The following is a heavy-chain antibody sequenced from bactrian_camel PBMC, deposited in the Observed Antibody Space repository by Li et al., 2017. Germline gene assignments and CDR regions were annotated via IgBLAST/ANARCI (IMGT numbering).Heavy chain of an antibody. Sequence: VQLVESGGGSVETGGSLRLSCTASGYTHVYTRYTLAWFRQAPLHEREGVASITSDGITNYADSVQGRFAISKDSAKNTLSLQMNGLRPNDTAMYYCAADIGSLDDTCLRMSPMKYNYWGQGTQVTVS. D-gene: IGHD1*01. V-gene: IGHV3S53*01. CDR2: ITSDGIT. CDR3: AADIGSLDDTCLRMSPMKYNY. CDR1: GYTHVYTRYT. J-gene: IGHJ4*01.